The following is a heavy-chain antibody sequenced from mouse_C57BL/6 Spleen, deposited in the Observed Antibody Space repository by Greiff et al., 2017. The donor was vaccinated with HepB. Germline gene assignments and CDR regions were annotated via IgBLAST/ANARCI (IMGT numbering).Heavy chain of an antibody. CDR2: IDPSDSYT. V-gene: IGHV1-50*01. CDR3: ARGFDEGFAY. Sequence: QVQLQQSGAELVKPGASVKLSCKASGYTFTSYWMQWVKQRPGQGLEWIGEIDPSDSYTNYNQKFKGKATLTVDTSSSTAYMQLSSLTSEDSAVYYCARGFDEGFAYWGQGTLVTVSA. J-gene: IGHJ3*01. CDR1: GYTFTSYW.